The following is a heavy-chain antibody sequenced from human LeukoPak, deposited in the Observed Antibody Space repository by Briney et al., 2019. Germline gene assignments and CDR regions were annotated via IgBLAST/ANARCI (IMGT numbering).Heavy chain of an antibody. Sequence: ASVKVSCKASGYTFTGYYMHWVRQAPGQGLEWMGWINPNSGGTNYAQKFQGRVTMTRDTSISTAYMELSRLRSDDTAVYYCARVAYGYDFWSGYRYFDYWGQGTLVTVSS. J-gene: IGHJ4*02. V-gene: IGHV1-2*02. D-gene: IGHD3-3*01. CDR3: ARVAYGYDFWSGYRYFDY. CDR1: GYTFTGYY. CDR2: INPNSGGT.